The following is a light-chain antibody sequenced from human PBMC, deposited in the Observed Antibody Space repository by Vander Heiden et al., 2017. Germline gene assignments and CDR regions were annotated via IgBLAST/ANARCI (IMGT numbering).Light chain of an antibody. CDR2: EDN. J-gene: IGLJ2*01. CDR1: IGSIASNY. Sequence: NFMLTQPHSVSESPWKTLTISCTRSIGSIASNYLQCHQQRPGSSPTTVIYEDNQSPPGVPDRFSGSIDSPSNSASLTISGLKTEDEADYYCQSYDISTQVFGGGTKLTVL. CDR3: QSYDISTQV. V-gene: IGLV6-57*01.